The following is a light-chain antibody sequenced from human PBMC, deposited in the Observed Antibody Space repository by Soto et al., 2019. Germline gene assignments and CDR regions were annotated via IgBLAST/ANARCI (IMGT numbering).Light chain of an antibody. CDR1: QGISSA. V-gene: IGKV1-13*02. J-gene: IGKJ4*01. Sequence: AIQLTQSPSSLSASVGDRVTITCRASQGISSALAWYQQKPGKAPKLLIYDASSLESGVPSRFSGSGSGTAFTLIISSLQPEDSATYYCQQLNSDPLTFGGGTKVEIK. CDR2: DAS. CDR3: QQLNSDPLT.